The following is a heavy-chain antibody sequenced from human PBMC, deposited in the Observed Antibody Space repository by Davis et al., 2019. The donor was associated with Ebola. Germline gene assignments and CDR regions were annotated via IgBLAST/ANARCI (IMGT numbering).Heavy chain of an antibody. CDR2: ISYDGSNK. CDR1: GFTFSSYA. J-gene: IGHJ4*02. CDR3: ASSMIVVPPHY. V-gene: IGHV3-30*04. Sequence: GESLKISCAASGFTFSSYAMHWVRQAPGKGLEWVAVISYDGSNKYYADSVKGRFTISRDNSKNTLYLQMNSLRAEDTAVYYCASSMIVVPPHYWGQGTLVTVSS. D-gene: IGHD3-22*01.